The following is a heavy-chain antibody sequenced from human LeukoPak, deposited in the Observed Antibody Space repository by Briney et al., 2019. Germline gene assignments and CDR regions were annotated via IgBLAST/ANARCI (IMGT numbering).Heavy chain of an antibody. V-gene: IGHV3-7*03. J-gene: IGHJ4*02. CDR3: ARESYFFHY. CDR1: GFTFSSYW. Sequence: PGGSLRLSCAASGFTFSSYWLTWVRQAAGKGLEWVANIKEDGSEKYYMDCVKGRFTISRDKGKNSLYLQINSLRVDHTAVYYCARESYFFHYLGQGTLLTVSS. CDR2: IKEDGSEK. D-gene: IGHD3-16*02.